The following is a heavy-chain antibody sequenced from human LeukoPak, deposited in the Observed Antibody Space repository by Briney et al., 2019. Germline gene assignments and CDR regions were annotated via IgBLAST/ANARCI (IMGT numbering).Heavy chain of an antibody. D-gene: IGHD1-7*01. CDR2: TSDRGDYT. Sequence: GGSLRLSCAVSGFTFTSYSMSWVRQAPGKGLEWVSGTSDRGDYTYYADSVKGRFTISRDSSKNTLFLQMNSLRAEDTALYFCARKAQYNGHYPLDYWGQGTLVTVSS. CDR3: ARKAQYNGHYPLDY. CDR1: GFTFTSYS. V-gene: IGHV3-23*01. J-gene: IGHJ4*02.